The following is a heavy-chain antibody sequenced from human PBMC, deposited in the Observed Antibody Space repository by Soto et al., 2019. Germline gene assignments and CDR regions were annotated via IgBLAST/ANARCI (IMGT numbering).Heavy chain of an antibody. CDR1: GYTFTGYY. D-gene: IGHD1-26*01. CDR3: AGGVLSGSYYNWFDP. J-gene: IGHJ5*02. V-gene: IGHV1-2*02. Sequence: ASVKVSCKASGYTFTGYYMHWVRQAPGQGLEWMGWINPNSGGTDYAQKFQGRVTMTRDTSISTAYMELSRLRSDDTAVYYCAGGVLSGSYYNWFDPWGQGTPVTVSS. CDR2: INPNSGGT.